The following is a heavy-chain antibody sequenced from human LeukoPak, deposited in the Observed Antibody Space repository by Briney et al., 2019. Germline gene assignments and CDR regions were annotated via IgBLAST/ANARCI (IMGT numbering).Heavy chain of an antibody. CDR1: GGSISSYY. V-gene: IGHV4-59*01. CDR3: ARGTDYYGSGSYSRRYYYYYYGMDV. J-gene: IGHJ6*02. D-gene: IGHD3-10*01. CDR2: IYYSGSN. Sequence: SQTLSLTCTVSGGSISSYYWSWIRQPPRKGLEWIGYIYYSGSNNYNPSLKSRVTISVDTSKNQFSLKLISVTAADTAVYYCARGTDYYGSGSYSRRYYYYYYGMDVWGQGTTVTVSS.